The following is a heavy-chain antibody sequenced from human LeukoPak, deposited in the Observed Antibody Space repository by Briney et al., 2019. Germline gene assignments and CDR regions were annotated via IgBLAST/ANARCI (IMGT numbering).Heavy chain of an antibody. CDR3: ARHREATTVTNFDY. J-gene: IGHJ4*02. Sequence: SETLSLTCTVSGASISSYYWSWIRQPAGKGLEWIGRIYTSGSTNYNPSLKSRVTMSVDTSKNQFSLRLSSVTAADTAVYYCARHREATTVTNFDYWGQGTLVTVSS. CDR1: GASISSYY. CDR2: IYTSGST. V-gene: IGHV4-4*07. D-gene: IGHD4-17*01.